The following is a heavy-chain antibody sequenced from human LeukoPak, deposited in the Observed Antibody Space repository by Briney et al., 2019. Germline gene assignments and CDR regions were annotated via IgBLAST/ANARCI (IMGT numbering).Heavy chain of an antibody. CDR1: GYRFNAYW. CDR3: ARPNITSYYVSRGYDAFDV. CDR2: IYPDDSDT. V-gene: IGHV5-51*01. J-gene: IGHJ3*01. Sequence: SGESLKISCKGSGYRFNAYWIAWVRQMPGKGLEWMGIIYPDDSDTRYSPSFQGQVTISADKSVRTAYLQWSSLKASDTAMYYCARPNITSYYVSRGYDAFDVWGQGTMVTVSS. D-gene: IGHD3-22*01.